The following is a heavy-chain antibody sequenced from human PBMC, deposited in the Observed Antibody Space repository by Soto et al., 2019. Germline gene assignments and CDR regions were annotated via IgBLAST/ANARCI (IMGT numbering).Heavy chain of an antibody. CDR1: GYKVSTWHNFTSYW. J-gene: IGHJ6*02. V-gene: IGHV5-51*01. CDR3: ARLGFNYDFLSGYYNVHHYYGIDV. Sequence: RGESLKISCMGSGYKVSTWHNFTSYWIAWVRQMPGEGLEWMGIIYPGDSDTRYIPSFQGQVTISADKSINSVYLQWSSLKASDTATYYCARLGFNYDFLSGYYNVHHYYGIDVWGQGTTVTVSS. D-gene: IGHD3-3*01. CDR2: IYPGDSDT.